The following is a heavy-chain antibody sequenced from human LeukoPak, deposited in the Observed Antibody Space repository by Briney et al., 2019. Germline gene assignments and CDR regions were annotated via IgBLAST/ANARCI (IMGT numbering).Heavy chain of an antibody. Sequence: GGSLRLSCATSGFTFGRYTIHWVRQAPGKGLEWVSLAGWAGGTTYYSDSVRGRFTISRDSGKNSVYLQMNSLTTDDTAFYFCAKELDTMFFDYWGQGALVTVSS. CDR3: AKELDTMFFDY. V-gene: IGHV3-43*01. D-gene: IGHD3-10*02. CDR1: GFTFGRYT. CDR2: AGWAGGTT. J-gene: IGHJ4*02.